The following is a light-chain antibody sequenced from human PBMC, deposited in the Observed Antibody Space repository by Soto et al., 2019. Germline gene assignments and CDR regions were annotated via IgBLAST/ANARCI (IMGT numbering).Light chain of an antibody. V-gene: IGLV1-40*01. CDR1: SSNIGAGYD. Sequence: QAVLTQPPSVSGAPGQRVTISCTGSSSNIGAGYDVHWYLHLPGTAPKLLIFGNSHRPSGVPDRFSASKSDTSASLAITGLQAEDEADYYCQSYDNTLSGVVFGGGTKLTVL. CDR2: GNS. CDR3: QSYDNTLSGVV. J-gene: IGLJ2*01.